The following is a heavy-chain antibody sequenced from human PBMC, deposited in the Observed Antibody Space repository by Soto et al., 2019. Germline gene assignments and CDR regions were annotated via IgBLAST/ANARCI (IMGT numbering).Heavy chain of an antibody. CDR2: LDPSDSYT. V-gene: IGHV5-10-1*01. D-gene: IGHD6-19*01. CDR3: ARHLTSSCNCDF. Sequence: GESLKISCKTSGYSFTRYWISWVRQMPGKGLEWMGRLDPSDSYTSYSPSFQGHVTISTDKSISTAYLQWSSLKASDSAMYYCARHLTSSCNCDFWGQGTLVTVSS. J-gene: IGHJ4*02. CDR1: GYSFTRYW.